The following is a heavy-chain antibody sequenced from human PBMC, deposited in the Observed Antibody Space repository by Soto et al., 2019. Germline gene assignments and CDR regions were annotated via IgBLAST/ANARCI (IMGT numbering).Heavy chain of an antibody. Sequence: GGSLRLSCAASGFTFSSYGMHWVRQAPGKGLEWVAFIWYDGSNKYYTDSVKGRFTISRDNSKNTVFLQMSSLSAEDTAVYYCARGASAVAAFLAYWAQGTLVTVSS. D-gene: IGHD6-19*01. CDR2: IWYDGSNK. CDR3: ARGASAVAAFLAY. V-gene: IGHV3-33*01. J-gene: IGHJ4*02. CDR1: GFTFSSYG.